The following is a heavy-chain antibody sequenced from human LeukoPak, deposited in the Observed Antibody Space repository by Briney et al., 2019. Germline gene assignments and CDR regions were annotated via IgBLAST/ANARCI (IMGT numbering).Heavy chain of an antibody. D-gene: IGHD3-10*01. Sequence: GSLRLSCAASGFTFSSYAMSWVRQAPGRGLEWVSGIDYAGGSTNYADSVQGRFTVSRDNSKNTLYLQMHSLRAEDTAIYYCAATRVCGGVLLRPNCLYFENWGLGTLVTVSS. CDR2: IDYAGGST. CDR3: AATRVCGGVLLRPNCLYFEN. V-gene: IGHV3-23*01. J-gene: IGHJ4*02. CDR1: GFTFSSYA.